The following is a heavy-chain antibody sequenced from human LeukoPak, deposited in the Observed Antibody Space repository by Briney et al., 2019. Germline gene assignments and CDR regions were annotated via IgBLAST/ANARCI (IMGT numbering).Heavy chain of an antibody. D-gene: IGHD6-13*01. CDR2: IYTSGST. Sequence: SQTLSLTCTVSGGSISSGSYYWSWIRQPAGKGLEWIGRIYTSGSTNYNPSLKSQVTISVDTSKNQFSLKLSSVTAADTAVYYCARGPSSSWYIIDYWGQGTLVTVSS. V-gene: IGHV4-61*02. CDR1: GGSISSGSYY. J-gene: IGHJ4*02. CDR3: ARGPSSSWYIIDY.